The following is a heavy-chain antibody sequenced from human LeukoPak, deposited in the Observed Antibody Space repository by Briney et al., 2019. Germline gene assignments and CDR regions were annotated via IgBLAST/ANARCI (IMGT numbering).Heavy chain of an antibody. CDR1: GGSISSGDYY. Sequence: SETLSLTCTVSGGSISSGDYYWSWIRQPPGKGLEWIGYIYYSGSTYYNPSLKSRVTILVDTSKNQFSLKLSSVTAADTAVYYCAREKRRSGYDLGNDAFDIWGQGTMVTVSS. V-gene: IGHV4-30-4*01. J-gene: IGHJ3*02. CDR2: IYYSGST. CDR3: AREKRRSGYDLGNDAFDI. D-gene: IGHD5-12*01.